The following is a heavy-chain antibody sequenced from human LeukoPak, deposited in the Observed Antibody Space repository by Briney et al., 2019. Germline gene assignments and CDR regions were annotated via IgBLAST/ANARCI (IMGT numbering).Heavy chain of an antibody. V-gene: IGHV3-11*04. CDR2: ISSSGSTI. D-gene: IGHD5-18*01. CDR3: ARDQDTAMVLFDY. Sequence: GGSLRLSCAASGFTFSDYYMSWIRQAPGKGLELVSYISSSGSTIYYADSVKGRFTISRGNAKNSLYLQMNSLRAEDTAVYYCARDQDTAMVLFDYWGQGTLVTVSS. J-gene: IGHJ4*02. CDR1: GFTFSDYY.